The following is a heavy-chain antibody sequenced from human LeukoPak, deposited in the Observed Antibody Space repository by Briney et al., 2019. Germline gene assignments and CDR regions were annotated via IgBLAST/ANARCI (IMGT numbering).Heavy chain of an antibody. J-gene: IGHJ3*02. CDR3: AREPWELLRAFDI. CDR2: IYSGGTT. V-gene: IGHV3-66*01. D-gene: IGHD1-26*01. CDR1: AFTVSSNY. Sequence: GGSLRLSCAASAFTVSSNYMSWVRQAPGKGLEWVSIIYSGGTTYHADSVKGRFSISRDIYKNTLYLQMNSLRAEDTAVYYCAREPWELLRAFDIWGQGTMVTVSS.